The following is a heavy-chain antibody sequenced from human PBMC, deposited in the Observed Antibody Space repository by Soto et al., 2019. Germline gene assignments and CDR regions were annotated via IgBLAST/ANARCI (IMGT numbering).Heavy chain of an antibody. J-gene: IGHJ3*02. Sequence: QVQLQESGPGLVKPSETLSLTCTVSGGSIISYDWSWIGQPPGKGLAWIGYTYYSGRTNYNPALKGPGTRSVDTSKNQGSLKPSSVTAANTAVYYVSIHMDGWNALDACDIWGQGTLVTV. CDR3: SIHMDGWNALDACDI. V-gene: IGHV4-59*08. CDR1: GGSIISYD. CDR2: TYYSGRT. D-gene: IGHD1-1*01.